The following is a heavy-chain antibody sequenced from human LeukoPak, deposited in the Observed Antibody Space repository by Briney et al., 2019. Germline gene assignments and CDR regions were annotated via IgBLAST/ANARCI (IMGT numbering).Heavy chain of an antibody. V-gene: IGHV1-2*06. J-gene: IGHJ4*02. CDR1: GYTFTGYY. D-gene: IGHD2-15*01. CDR2: INPNSGGT. CDR3: ARDQRIRCSGGSCYSAVSSSGWYGLFDY. Sequence: ASVKVSCKGSGYTFTGYYMHWVRQAPGQGLECMGRINPNSGGTNYAQKFQGGVTMTRDTPIRTAYMGLSRLRSDDTAVYYCARDQRIRCSGGSCYSAVSSSGWYGLFDYWGQGTLITVSS.